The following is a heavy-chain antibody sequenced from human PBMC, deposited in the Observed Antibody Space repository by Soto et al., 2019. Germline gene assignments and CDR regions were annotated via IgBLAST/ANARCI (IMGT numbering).Heavy chain of an antibody. CDR2: INHSGST. D-gene: IGHD2-15*01. CDR3: ARVPQYCSGGSCYSSAWFDP. J-gene: IGHJ5*02. Sequence: QVQLQQWGAGLLKPSETLSLTCAVYGGSFSGYYWSWIRQPPGKGLEWIGEINHSGSTNYNPSLKRRVTISVDTSKNQFALKRSSVTAADTAVYYCARVPQYCSGGSCYSSAWFDPWGQGTLVTVSS. CDR1: GGSFSGYY. V-gene: IGHV4-34*01.